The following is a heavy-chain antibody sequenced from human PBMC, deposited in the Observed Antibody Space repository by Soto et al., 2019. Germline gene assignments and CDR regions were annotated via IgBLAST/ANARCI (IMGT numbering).Heavy chain of an antibody. Sequence: ALRLSCAASGFTVSSNYMSWVRQAPGKGLEWVSVIYSGGTTYYADSVKGRFTISRDNSKNTLYLQMNSLRAEDTAVYYCARGGYSYGYDYWGQGTLVTVSS. CDR3: ARGGYSYGYDY. J-gene: IGHJ4*02. D-gene: IGHD5-18*01. V-gene: IGHV3-53*01. CDR2: IYSGGTT. CDR1: GFTVSSNY.